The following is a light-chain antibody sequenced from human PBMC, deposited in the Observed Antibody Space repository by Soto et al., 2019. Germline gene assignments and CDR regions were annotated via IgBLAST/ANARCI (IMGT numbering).Light chain of an antibody. Sequence: QSALTQPRSVSGSPGQSITISCTGTSSDVGGYNYVSCYRQHPGKAPKLRIYDVSKRPSGVPDRFSGSKSGNTASLTISGLQAEDEADYYCCSYAGSYTHYVFGTGTKVTVL. CDR3: CSYAGSYTHYV. CDR2: DVS. J-gene: IGLJ1*01. CDR1: SSDVGGYNY. V-gene: IGLV2-11*01.